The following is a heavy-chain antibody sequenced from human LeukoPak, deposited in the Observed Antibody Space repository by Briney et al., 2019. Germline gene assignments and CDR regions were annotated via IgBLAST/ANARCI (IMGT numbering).Heavy chain of an antibody. CDR1: GFTFSSYS. CDR2: ISSSSTI. J-gene: IGHJ6*02. CDR3: ARADDWSAGYYHYGMDV. D-gene: IGHD3-9*01. Sequence: GGSLRLSCAASGFTFSSYSMNWVRQAPGKGLEWVSYISSSSTIYYADSVKGRFTISRDNAKNSLYLQMNSLRAEDTAVYYCARADDWSAGYYHYGMDVWGQGTTVTVFS. V-gene: IGHV3-48*01.